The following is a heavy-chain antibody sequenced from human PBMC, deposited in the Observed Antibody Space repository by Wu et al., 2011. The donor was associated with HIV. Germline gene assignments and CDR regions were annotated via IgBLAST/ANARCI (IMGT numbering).Heavy chain of an antibody. V-gene: IGHV4-4*07. Sequence: QVQLQESGPGLVKPSETLSLTCTVSGGSISSYYWSWIRQPAGKGLEWIGRIYTSGSTNYNPSLKSRVTMSVDTSKNQFSLKLSSVTAADTAVYYCAKDLSGYSSSSGRRGYYYYYYMDVWGKGTTVTVSS. CDR1: GGSISSYY. CDR2: IYTSGST. CDR3: AKDLSGYSSSSGRRGYYYYYYMDV. D-gene: IGHD6-6*01. J-gene: IGHJ6*03.